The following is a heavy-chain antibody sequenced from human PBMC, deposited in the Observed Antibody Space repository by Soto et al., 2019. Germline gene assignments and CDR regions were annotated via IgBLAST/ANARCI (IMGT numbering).Heavy chain of an antibody. V-gene: IGHV3-33*01. CDR1: GFTFSSYG. CDR3: SRVDCTNGVCPGDYYYMDV. Sequence: GGSLRLSCAASGFTFSSYGMHWVRQAPGKGLEWVAVIWYDGSNKYYADSVKGRFTISRDNSKNTLYLQMNSLRAEDTAVYYCSRVDCTNGVCPGDYYYMDVWGKGTTVTVSS. CDR2: IWYDGSNK. D-gene: IGHD2-8*01. J-gene: IGHJ6*03.